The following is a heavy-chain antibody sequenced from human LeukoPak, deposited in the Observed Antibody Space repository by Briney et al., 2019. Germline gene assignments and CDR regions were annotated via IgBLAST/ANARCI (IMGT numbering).Heavy chain of an antibody. CDR3: ATALVNWRLADFDY. J-gene: IGHJ4*02. D-gene: IGHD1-20*01. CDR1: GYTLTELS. Sequence: ASVKVSCKVSGYTLTELSMHWVRQAPGKGREWMGGFDPEDGETIYAQKFQGRVTMTEDTSTDTAYMELSSLRSEDTAVYYCATALVNWRLADFDYWGQGTLVTVSS. V-gene: IGHV1-24*01. CDR2: FDPEDGET.